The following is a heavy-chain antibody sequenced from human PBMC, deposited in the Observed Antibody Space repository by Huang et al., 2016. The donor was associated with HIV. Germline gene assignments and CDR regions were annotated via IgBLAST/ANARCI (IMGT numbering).Heavy chain of an antibody. Sequence: QVQLQESGPGLVKPSETLSLTCTVSGGSISSHYWSWIRQPPGKGLEWIWSIYYSGSTNYNPSLKSRVTISVDTSKNQCSLKLSSVTAADTAVYYCARDTMVRGFDYWGQGTLVTVSS. CDR1: GGSISSHY. V-gene: IGHV4-59*11. J-gene: IGHJ4*02. CDR2: IYYSGST. D-gene: IGHD3-10*01. CDR3: ARDTMVRGFDY.